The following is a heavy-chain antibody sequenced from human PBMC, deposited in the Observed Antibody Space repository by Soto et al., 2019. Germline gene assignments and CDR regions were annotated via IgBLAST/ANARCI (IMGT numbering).Heavy chain of an antibody. CDR3: VRRVASGHRSWFDP. J-gene: IGHJ5*02. CDR1: EDTFTHYD. CDR2: MNPNTGNI. D-gene: IGHD2-21*01. Sequence: QVELVQSGAEVKKPGASVKVSCQASEDTFTHYDINWVRQATGQGLGWMGWMNPNTGNIDYAHKIQGRVTMTRDTSTRTVYMELSSLRSDDTAVYYCVRRVASGHRSWFDPWGHGNLVTVSS. V-gene: IGHV1-8*01.